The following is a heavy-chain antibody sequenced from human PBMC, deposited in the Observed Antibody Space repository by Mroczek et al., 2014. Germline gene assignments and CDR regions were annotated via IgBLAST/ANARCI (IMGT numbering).Heavy chain of an antibody. V-gene: IGHV4-39*01. Sequence: QVQLQQWGPGLVKPSETLSLTCTVSGGSISSSSYYWGWIRQPPGKGLEWIGSIYYSGSTYYNPSLKSRVTISVDTSKNQFSLKLSSVTAADTAVYYCARHLLPKPPIVVVIIAWFDPWGQGTLVTVSS. CDR3: ARHLLPKPPIVVVIIAWFDP. D-gene: IGHD3-22*01. J-gene: IGHJ5*02. CDR2: IYYSGST. CDR1: GGSISSSSYY.